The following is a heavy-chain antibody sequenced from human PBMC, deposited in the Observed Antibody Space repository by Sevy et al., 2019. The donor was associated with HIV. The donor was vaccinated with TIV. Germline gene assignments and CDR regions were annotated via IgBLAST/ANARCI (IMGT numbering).Heavy chain of an antibody. J-gene: IGHJ3*02. CDR3: ARAVGPFEFNYYDSSPDAFDI. D-gene: IGHD3-22*01. CDR1: GGSISSGGYS. CDR2: IYHSGST. Sequence: SETLSLTCAVSGGSISSGGYSWSWIRQPPGKGLEWIGYIYHSGSTYYNPSLKSRVTISVDRSKNQFSLKLSSVTAADTAVYYCARAVGPFEFNYYDSSPDAFDIWGQGTMVTVSS. V-gene: IGHV4-30-2*01.